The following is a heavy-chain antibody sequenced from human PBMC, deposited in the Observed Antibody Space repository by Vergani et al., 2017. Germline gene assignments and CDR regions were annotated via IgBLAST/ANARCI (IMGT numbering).Heavy chain of an antibody. CDR2: IKQDGSEK. V-gene: IGHV3-7*01. CDR3: ARDSPNTDMVTGDY. Sequence: VQLVESGGGVVQSGRSLRLSCAASGFTFSSYWMSWVRQAPGKGLEWVANIKQDGSEKYYVDSVKGRFTISRDNAKNSLYLQMNSLRAEDTAVYYCARDSPNTDMVTGDYWGQGTLVTVSS. J-gene: IGHJ4*02. CDR1: GFTFSSYW. D-gene: IGHD5-18*01.